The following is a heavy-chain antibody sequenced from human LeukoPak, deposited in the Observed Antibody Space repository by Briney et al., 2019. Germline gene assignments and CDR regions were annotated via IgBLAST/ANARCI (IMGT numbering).Heavy chain of an antibody. V-gene: IGHV1-8*01. J-gene: IGHJ6*02. D-gene: IGHD2-2*01. CDR2: MNPNSGNT. CDR3: ARSLCSSTSCYWVGYYYGMDV. Sequence: ASVKVSCKASGYTFTSYDTNWVRQATGQGLEWMGWMNPNSGNTGYAQKFQGRVTMTRNTSISTAYMELSSLRSEDTAVYYCARSLCSSTSCYWVGYYYGMDVWGQGTTVTVSS. CDR1: GYTFTSYD.